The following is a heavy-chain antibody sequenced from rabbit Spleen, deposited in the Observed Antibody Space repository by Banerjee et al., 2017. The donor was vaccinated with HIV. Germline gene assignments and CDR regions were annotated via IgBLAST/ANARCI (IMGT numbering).Heavy chain of an antibody. D-gene: IGHD2-1*01. CDR3: ARGVYDDYDTYYFDL. Sequence: QEQLEESGGDLVKPEGSLTLTCTASGFSLSSYWICWVRQAPGKGLEWIACIYAGGSSSTYYASWAKGRFTISRSSSTTVDLKMTSLTAADTATYFCARGVYDDYDTYYFDLWGQGTLVTVS. V-gene: IGHV1S45*01. CDR2: IYAGGSSST. CDR1: GFSLSSYW. J-gene: IGHJ4*01.